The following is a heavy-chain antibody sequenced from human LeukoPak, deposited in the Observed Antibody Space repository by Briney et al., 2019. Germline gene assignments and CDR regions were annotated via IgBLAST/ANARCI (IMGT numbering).Heavy chain of an antibody. V-gene: IGHV1-18*01. Sequence: EASVKVSCKASGYTFTSYGISWVRQAPGQGLEWMGWISAYNGNTNYAQKLQGRVTMTTDTSTSTAYMELRSLRSDDTAVYYCARDRVPMVAVAGSDTWGQGTLVTVSS. CDR3: ARDRVPMVAVAGSDT. CDR1: GYTFTSYG. J-gene: IGHJ4*02. CDR2: ISAYNGNT. D-gene: IGHD6-19*01.